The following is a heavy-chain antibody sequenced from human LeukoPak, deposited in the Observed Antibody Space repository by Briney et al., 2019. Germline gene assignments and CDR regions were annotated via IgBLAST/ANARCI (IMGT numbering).Heavy chain of an antibody. CDR2: IYSGGST. CDR1: GFTVSSNH. J-gene: IGHJ4*02. CDR3: ATHNGSLRAFDY. Sequence: GGSLRLSCAASGFTVSSNHMSWVRQAPGKGLEWVSFIYSGGSTYYADSVKGRFTISRDNSNNTLYLQMNSLRAEDTAVYYCATHNGSLRAFDYWGQGTLVTVSS. V-gene: IGHV3-53*01. D-gene: IGHD1-26*01.